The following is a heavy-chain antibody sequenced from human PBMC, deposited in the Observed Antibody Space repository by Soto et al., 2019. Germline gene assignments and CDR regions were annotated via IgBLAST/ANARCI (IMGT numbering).Heavy chain of an antibody. Sequence: ASVKVSCKASGYTFTSYAMHLVRQAPGQRLEWMGWINAGNGNTKYSQKFQGRVTITRDTSASTAYMELSSLRSEDTAVYYCARWLSSWSRDAFDIWGQGTMVTVSS. CDR1: GYTFTSYA. D-gene: IGHD6-13*01. V-gene: IGHV1-3*01. J-gene: IGHJ3*02. CDR2: INAGNGNT. CDR3: ARWLSSWSRDAFDI.